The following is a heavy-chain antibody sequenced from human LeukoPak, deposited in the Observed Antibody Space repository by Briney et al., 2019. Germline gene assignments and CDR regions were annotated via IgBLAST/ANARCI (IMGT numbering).Heavy chain of an antibody. CDR2: IFHTGST. CDR1: NGSITTFY. D-gene: IGHD3-16*01. Sequence: SETLSLTCYVSNGSITTFYWTWIRQPPGKGLEWIGQIFHTGSTNYNPSLKSRLTISLEPSKNLFSLKLKSVSPADTAIYYCARVRARNRDGYTTWGLGTLVTVSS. V-gene: IGHV4-59*01. J-gene: IGHJ5*02. CDR3: ARVRARNRDGYTT.